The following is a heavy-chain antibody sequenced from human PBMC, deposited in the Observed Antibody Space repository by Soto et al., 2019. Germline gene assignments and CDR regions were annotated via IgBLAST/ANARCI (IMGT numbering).Heavy chain of an antibody. J-gene: IGHJ4*02. CDR1: GFSLSTSGVG. CDR2: IYWDDDK. Sequence: QITLKESGPTRVKPTQTLTLTCTFSGFSLSTSGVGVGWIRQSPGKALERLALIYWDDDKRYSPSLKSRLTNTTDTSKHQVVLTTTNMDPIDTAPYYCAHRAGLQGNWNGGYFAFWGQGALVTVSS. CDR3: AHRAGLQGNWNGGYFAF. D-gene: IGHD1-1*01. V-gene: IGHV2-5*02.